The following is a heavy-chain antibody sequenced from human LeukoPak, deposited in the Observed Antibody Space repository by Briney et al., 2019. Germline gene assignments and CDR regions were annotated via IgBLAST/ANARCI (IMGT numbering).Heavy chain of an antibody. CDR1: GFTFSSYA. CDR2: ISGSGGST. Sequence: GGSLRLSCAASGFTFSSYAMSWVRQAPGKGLEWVSAISGSGGSTHYADSVRGRFTISRDNSKNTLYLQMNSLRAEDTAVYYCAKDRRVITFGNREGTGGQGTLVTVSS. CDR3: AKDRRVITFGNREGT. V-gene: IGHV3-23*01. D-gene: IGHD3-16*01. J-gene: IGHJ4*02.